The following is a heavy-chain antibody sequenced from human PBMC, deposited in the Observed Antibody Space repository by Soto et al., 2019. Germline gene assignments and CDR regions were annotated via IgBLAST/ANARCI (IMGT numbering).Heavy chain of an antibody. CDR3: ARDGVQYPDY. D-gene: IGHD4-4*01. CDR2: ISAYNGNT. CDR1: GYIFSSYG. J-gene: IGHJ4*02. V-gene: IGHV1-18*01. Sequence: QVQLLQSGAEVKKPGASVKVSCKTSGYIFSSYGISWVRQAPGLGLEWMGWISAYNGNTKYAQNLQGRVTMTTDTSTSTVYMELRSLRSDDTAVYYCARDGVQYPDYWGQGTLVTVAS.